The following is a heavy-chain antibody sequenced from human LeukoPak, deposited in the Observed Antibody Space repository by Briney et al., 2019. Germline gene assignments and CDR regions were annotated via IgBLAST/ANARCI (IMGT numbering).Heavy chain of an antibody. CDR2: LSSTGSTI. CDR1: GFTFSDYY. D-gene: IGHD2-15*01. J-gene: IGHJ6*02. Sequence: GGSLRLSCAASGFTFSDYYMSWIRQAPGKGLEWVSHLSSTGSTIYYADSVKGRFTISRDNAKNSLYLQMNSLTAEDTAVYYCASNPLLGYCSGGSCPENPYYYYGMDVWGQGTTVTVSS. V-gene: IGHV3-11*01. CDR3: ASNPLLGYCSGGSCPENPYYYYGMDV.